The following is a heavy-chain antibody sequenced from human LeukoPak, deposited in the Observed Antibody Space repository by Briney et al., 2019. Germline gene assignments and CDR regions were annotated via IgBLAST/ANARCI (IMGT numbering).Heavy chain of an antibody. D-gene: IGHD1-26*01. V-gene: IGHV3-23*01. CDR3: AKDAVARELPVLFDY. Sequence: GGSLRLSCAASGFTFSSYAMSWVRHAPGKGLEGVSAISGSGGSTYYADSVKGRFTISRDNSKNTLYLQMNSLRAEDTAVYYCAKDAVARELPVLFDYWGQGTLVTVSS. J-gene: IGHJ4*02. CDR1: GFTFSSYA. CDR2: ISGSGGST.